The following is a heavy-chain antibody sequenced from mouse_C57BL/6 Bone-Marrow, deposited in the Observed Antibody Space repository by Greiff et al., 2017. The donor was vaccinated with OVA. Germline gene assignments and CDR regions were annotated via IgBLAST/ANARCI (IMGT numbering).Heavy chain of an antibody. V-gene: IGHV1-55*01. CDR1: GYTFTSYW. CDR3: ARGITTVVATDY. J-gene: IGHJ2*01. D-gene: IGHD1-1*01. Sequence: VQLQQPGAELVKPGASVKMSCKASGYTFTSYWITWVKPRPGQGLEWIGDIYPGSGSTNYNEKFKSKATLTVDTSSSTAYMQLSSLTSEDSAVYYCARGITTVVATDYWGQGTTLTVSS. CDR2: IYPGSGST.